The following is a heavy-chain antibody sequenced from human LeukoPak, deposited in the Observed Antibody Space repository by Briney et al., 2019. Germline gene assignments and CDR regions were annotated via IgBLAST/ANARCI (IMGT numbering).Heavy chain of an antibody. Sequence: GRSLRLSCAASGFTFSSYGMHWVRQAPGKGLEWVANIKQDGSEKYYADSVKGRFIISRDNAKNSLYLQMNSLRAEDTAVYYCARANYDILTGYYTKYNWFDPWGQGTLVTVSS. J-gene: IGHJ5*02. CDR3: ARANYDILTGYYTKYNWFDP. D-gene: IGHD3-9*01. CDR2: IKQDGSEK. V-gene: IGHV3-7*03. CDR1: GFTFSSYG.